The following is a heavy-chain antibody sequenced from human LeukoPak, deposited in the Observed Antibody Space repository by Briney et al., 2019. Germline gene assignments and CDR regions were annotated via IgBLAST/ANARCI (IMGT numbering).Heavy chain of an antibody. D-gene: IGHD3-22*01. CDR3: ARLDEDFYYDGSGFYF. J-gene: IGHJ1*01. Sequence: GESLKISCRGSGYRFTNYRIAWVRQMPGRGLGWMGIIYPGDSETTYSPSFQGQVTITVDKSINTAYLQWSSLRTSDTAMCYCARLDEDFYYDGSGFYFWGQGTLVTVSS. CDR1: GYRFTNYR. CDR2: IYPGDSET. V-gene: IGHV5-51*01.